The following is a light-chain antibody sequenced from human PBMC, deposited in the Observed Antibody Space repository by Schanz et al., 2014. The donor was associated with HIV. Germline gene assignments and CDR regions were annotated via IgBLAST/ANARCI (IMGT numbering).Light chain of an antibody. V-gene: IGLV2-8*01. CDR3: SSYGGSNNLV. J-gene: IGLJ3*02. Sequence: QSALTQPASVSGSLGQSITISCTGTSSDIGGYNYLSRYQQHPGKAPKLMIYEVSKRPSAVPDRFSGSRSGNTASLTVSGLQAEDEGDYFCSSYGGSNNLVFGGGTKVTVL. CDR2: EVS. CDR1: SSDIGGYNY.